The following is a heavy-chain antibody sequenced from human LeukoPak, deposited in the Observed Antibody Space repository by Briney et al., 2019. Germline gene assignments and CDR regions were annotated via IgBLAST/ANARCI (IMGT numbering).Heavy chain of an antibody. D-gene: IGHD3-10*01. Sequence: SETLSLTCTVSGGSISSSSYYWSWIRQPAGKGLEWIGRIYTSGSTNYNPSLKSRVTMSLDTSKNQFSLKLSSVTAADTAVYYCARDSYYYGSGSYYPFDYWGQGTLVTVSS. CDR3: ARDSYYYGSGSYYPFDY. V-gene: IGHV4-61*02. J-gene: IGHJ4*02. CDR2: IYTSGST. CDR1: GGSISSSSYY.